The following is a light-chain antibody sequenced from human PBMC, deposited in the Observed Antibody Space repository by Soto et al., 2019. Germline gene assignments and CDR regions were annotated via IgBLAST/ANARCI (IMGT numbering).Light chain of an antibody. J-gene: IGLJ1*01. CDR3: QSYDSSLSGYV. CDR2: GNT. CDR1: SSNIGAGYD. V-gene: IGLV1-40*01. Sequence: QSVLTQPPSVSGAPGQRVTISCTGSSSNIGAGYDVHWYQQLPGTAPKLLIYGNTNRPSGVPDRISGSKSGTSASLAISGLQAEDETDYYCQSYDSSLSGYVFGTGTKGTVL.